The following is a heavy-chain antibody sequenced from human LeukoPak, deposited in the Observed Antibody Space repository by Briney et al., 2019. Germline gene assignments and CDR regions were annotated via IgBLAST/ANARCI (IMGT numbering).Heavy chain of an antibody. CDR3: VRGPYGASISKWFDP. CDR2: IYYSGDT. CDR1: RGSISGYS. J-gene: IGHJ5*02. D-gene: IGHD4/OR15-4a*01. V-gene: IGHV4-59*01. Sequence: SETLSLTCTVSRGSISGYSWSWIRQSPGGGLEWLGYIYYSGDTAYNPSLRSRVTLSVDTSKNQFSLQLRSVTTADTAVYYCVRGPYGASISKWFDPWGQGTQVTVSS.